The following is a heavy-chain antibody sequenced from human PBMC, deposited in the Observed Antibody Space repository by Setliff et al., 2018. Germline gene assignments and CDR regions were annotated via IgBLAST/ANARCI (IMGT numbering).Heavy chain of an antibody. Sequence: GSLRLSCAASGFTFSAHYMDWLRQAPGKGLEWVGRIRNKDNSYTTEYAASVKGRFTISRDDSKSSLYLQMNGLKTEDTAVYYCTTGSVCVGDCYSGRLNYWGQGTLVTVSS. CDR1: GFTFSAHY. J-gene: IGHJ4*02. CDR3: TTGSVCVGDCYSGRLNY. V-gene: IGHV3-72*01. D-gene: IGHD2-21*02. CDR2: IRNKDNSYTT.